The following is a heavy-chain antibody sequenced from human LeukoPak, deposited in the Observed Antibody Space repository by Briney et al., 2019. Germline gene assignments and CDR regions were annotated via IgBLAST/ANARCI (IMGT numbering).Heavy chain of an antibody. CDR3: ANIGLGYCSGGSCYSLVFDY. V-gene: IGHV4-39*01. J-gene: IGHJ4*02. Sequence: SETLSLTCTVSGGSISSSSYYWGWLRQPPGKGLEWIGSIYYSGSTYYNPSLKSRVTTSVDTSKNQFSLKLSSVTAADTAVYYCANIGLGYCSGGSCYSLVFDYWGQGTLVTVSS. CDR1: GGSISSSSYY. D-gene: IGHD2-15*01. CDR2: IYYSGST.